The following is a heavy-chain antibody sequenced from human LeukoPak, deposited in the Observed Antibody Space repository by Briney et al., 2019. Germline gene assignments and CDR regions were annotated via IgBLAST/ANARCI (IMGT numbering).Heavy chain of an antibody. CDR3: ASRAVAGTRLDY. J-gene: IGHJ4*02. CDR2: IYYSGST. V-gene: IGHV4-39*01. CDR1: GGSISSYY. D-gene: IGHD6-19*01. Sequence: SETLSLTCTVSGGSISSYYWGWIRQPPGKGLEWIGSIYYSGSTYYNPSLKSRVTISVDTSKNQFSLKLSSVTAADTAVYYCASRAVAGTRLDYWGQGTLVTVSS.